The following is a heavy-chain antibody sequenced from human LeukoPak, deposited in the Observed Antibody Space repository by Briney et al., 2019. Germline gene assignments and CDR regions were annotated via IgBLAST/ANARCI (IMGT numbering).Heavy chain of an antibody. CDR1: GFTFSSYS. CDR2: INSSRSYK. V-gene: IGHV3-21*04. D-gene: IGHD3-10*01. CDR3: AREGSYYYGSGGYPFDY. Sequence: GGSLRLSCAASGFTFSSYSMNWVRQAPGKGLEWVASINSSRSYKYYPDLVKGRITIFRDHAKNSLHLQMDSLNAEKTVLFYCAREGSYYYGSGGYPFDYWGQGTLVTVSS. J-gene: IGHJ4*02.